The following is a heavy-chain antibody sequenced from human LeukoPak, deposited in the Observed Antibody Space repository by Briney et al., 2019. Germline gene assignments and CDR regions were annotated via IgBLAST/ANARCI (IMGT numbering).Heavy chain of an antibody. V-gene: IGHV1-2*02. CDR2: INPKSGGT. CDR1: GYTFTAYY. Sequence: ASVKVSRKASGYTFTAYYMHWVRQAPGQGLEWMGWINPKSGGTNYTQKFQGRVTMTRDTSITTAYMELGRLRSDDTAVYFCARERMGWYGTFDIWGQGTMVTVSS. D-gene: IGHD6-19*01. J-gene: IGHJ3*02. CDR3: ARERMGWYGTFDI.